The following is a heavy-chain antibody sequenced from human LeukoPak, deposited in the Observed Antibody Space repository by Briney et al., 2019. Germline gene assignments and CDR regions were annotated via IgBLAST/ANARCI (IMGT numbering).Heavy chain of an antibody. V-gene: IGHV3-23*01. D-gene: IGHD1-26*01. J-gene: IGHJ6*01. CDR1: GFTFKSYA. Sequence: GGSLRLSCVASGFTFKSYAMSWVRQAPGKGLEWVSGISGSGDNTLYADSVKGRFTISRDNSKNTLYLEMNSPRAEDTAIYYCAKMKGHPLPKYYMDVWGQGTTVTVSS. CDR2: ISGSGDNT. CDR3: AKMKGHPLPKYYMDV.